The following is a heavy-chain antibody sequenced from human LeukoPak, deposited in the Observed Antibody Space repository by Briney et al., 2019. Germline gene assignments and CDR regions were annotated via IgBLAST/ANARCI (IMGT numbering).Heavy chain of an antibody. J-gene: IGHJ4*03. Sequence: SETLSLTCAVYGGSFSGYYWSWIRQPPGKGLEWIGEINHSGSTNYNPSLKSRVSISMDTSKNHFSLEITSVTAADTAVYYCARGSRVYDRSGFHTWHDYWGHGTLVTVSS. CDR2: INHSGST. V-gene: IGHV4-34*01. CDR1: GGSFSGYY. CDR3: ARGSRVYDRSGFHTWHDY. D-gene: IGHD3-22*01.